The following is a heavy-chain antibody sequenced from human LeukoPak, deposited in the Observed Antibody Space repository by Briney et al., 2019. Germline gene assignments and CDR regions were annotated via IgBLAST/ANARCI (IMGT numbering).Heavy chain of an antibody. CDR2: INSEGSIT. Sequence: GGSLRLSCAASRFTFSAVSRFVFSNYWMHWVRHAPGDGLVWVSRINSEGSITEYADYVKGRFTISRDNAKNTLYLQMNSLRAEDTAVYYCARSPMYYYDGTGYGGWYFDYWGQGTLITASS. J-gene: IGHJ4*02. V-gene: IGHV3-74*03. D-gene: IGHD3-22*01. CDR3: ARSPMYYYDGTGYGGWYFDY. CDR1: RFTFSAVSRFVFSNYW.